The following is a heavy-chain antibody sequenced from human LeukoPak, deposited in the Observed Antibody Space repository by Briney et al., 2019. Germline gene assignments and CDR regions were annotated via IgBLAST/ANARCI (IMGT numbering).Heavy chain of an antibody. D-gene: IGHD2-8*02. Sequence: GGSLRLSCTASGFSFSTYGMSWVRQAPGKGLEWVSAIDNSGGLTSYPDPVKGRFTISRDNSKNTLYLQMNSLRAEDTAVYYRTKSSHIGRPGGFDFWGQGTLVTVSS. CDR1: GFSFSTYG. V-gene: IGHV3-23*01. CDR3: TKSSHIGRPGGFDF. CDR2: IDNSGGLT. J-gene: IGHJ4*02.